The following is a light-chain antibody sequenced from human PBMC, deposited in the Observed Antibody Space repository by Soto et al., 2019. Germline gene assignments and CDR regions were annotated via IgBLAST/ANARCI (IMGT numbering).Light chain of an antibody. CDR3: QQYGTSLFS. CDR2: AAS. J-gene: IGKJ3*01. Sequence: EVRLTQSPCTLSLSPGDRATLSCRASETVSSSYLSWYQQKLGQAPRLLIYAASSRATGIPDRFSVSGSGTDFTLTISGLEPEDFAVYYCQQYGTSLFSFGPGPKVDI. V-gene: IGKV3-20*01. CDR1: ETVSSSY.